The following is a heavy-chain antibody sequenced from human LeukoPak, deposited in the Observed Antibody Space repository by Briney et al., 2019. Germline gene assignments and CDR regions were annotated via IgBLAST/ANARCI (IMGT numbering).Heavy chain of an antibody. J-gene: IGHJ4*02. CDR1: GGSISSSSYY. CDR2: IYHSGST. CDR3: ARAYCTSGVCYFDY. D-gene: IGHD2-8*01. Sequence: SETLSLTCTVSGGSISSSSYYWGWIRQPPGQGLEWIGEIYHSGSTNYNPSLKSRVAMSVDTSKTQFSLNLTSVTAADTAVYYCARAYCTSGVCYFDYWGQGTLVTVSS. V-gene: IGHV4-39*07.